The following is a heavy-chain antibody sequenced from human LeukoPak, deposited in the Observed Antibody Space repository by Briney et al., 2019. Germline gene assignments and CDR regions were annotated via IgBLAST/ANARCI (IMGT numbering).Heavy chain of an antibody. CDR1: GFTFSSQA. V-gene: IGHV3-23*01. Sequence: GGSLRLSCAASGFTFSSQAMSWVRQAPGKGLEWISVISSSGGSTDYVDCVKGRFTISRDNSKKMVYLEMNSLRVEDTAVYYCAKDGFSAYDIPPNWFDPWGQGTLVTVSS. CDR3: AKDGFSAYDIPPNWFDP. CDR2: ISSSGGST. J-gene: IGHJ5*02. D-gene: IGHD5-12*01.